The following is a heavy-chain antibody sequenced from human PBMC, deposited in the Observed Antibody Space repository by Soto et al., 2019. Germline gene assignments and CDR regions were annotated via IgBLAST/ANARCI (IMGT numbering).Heavy chain of an antibody. CDR2: ISYDGSNK. V-gene: IGHV3-30*18. D-gene: IGHD3-10*01. J-gene: IGHJ4*02. CDR3: AKGEVRGIIPSYFDY. CDR1: GFTFSSYG. Sequence: PGGSLRLSCAAPGFTFSSYGMHWVRQAPGKGLEWVAVISYDGSNKYYVDSVKGRFTISRDNSKNTLYLQMDSLRAEDTAVYYCAKGEVRGIIPSYFDYWGLGTLVTVSS.